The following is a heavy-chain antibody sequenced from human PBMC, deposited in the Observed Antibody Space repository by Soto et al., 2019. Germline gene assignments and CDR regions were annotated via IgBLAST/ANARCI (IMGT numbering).Heavy chain of an antibody. Sequence: QLQLQESGSGLVKPSQTLSLTCAVSGGSINSGGYSWSWIRQPPGKGLEWIGYIYHSGSTYYNPSLKSRVTISVDRSKNQFSLKLSSVTAADTAVYYCARSQLPREENWFDPWGQGTLVTVSS. CDR1: GGSINSGGYS. CDR3: ARSQLPREENWFDP. D-gene: IGHD2-2*01. J-gene: IGHJ5*02. V-gene: IGHV4-30-2*01. CDR2: IYHSGST.